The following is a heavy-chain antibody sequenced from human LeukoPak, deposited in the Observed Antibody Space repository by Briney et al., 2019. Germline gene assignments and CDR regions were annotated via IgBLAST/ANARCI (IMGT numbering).Heavy chain of an antibody. CDR3: AKIAYGANFFDS. CDR1: GYTFTNYD. Sequence: ASVKVSCKASGYTFTNYDINWVRQAPGQGLEWMGWISTYNGNANYAQKLQGRVTMTTDTSTSTVYMELRSLRSGDTAVYYCAKIAYGANFFDSWGQGTLVTVSS. CDR2: ISTYNGNA. J-gene: IGHJ4*02. D-gene: IGHD4/OR15-4a*01. V-gene: IGHV1-18*01.